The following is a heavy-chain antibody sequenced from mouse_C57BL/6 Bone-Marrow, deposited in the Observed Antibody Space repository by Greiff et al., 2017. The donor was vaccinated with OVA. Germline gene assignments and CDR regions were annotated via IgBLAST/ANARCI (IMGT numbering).Heavy chain of an antibody. CDR2: IDPNSGGT. J-gene: IGHJ1*03. CDR1: GYTFTSYW. D-gene: IGHD1-1*01. Sequence: VQLQQSGAELVKPGASVKLSCKASGYTFTSYWMHWVTQRPGRGLEWIGRIDPNSGGTTYNEKFKSQATLTVDKPSSTAYMQLSSLTSEDSAVYYCARDDYYGSSYWYFDVWGTGTTVTVSS. CDR3: ARDDYYGSSYWYFDV. V-gene: IGHV1-72*01.